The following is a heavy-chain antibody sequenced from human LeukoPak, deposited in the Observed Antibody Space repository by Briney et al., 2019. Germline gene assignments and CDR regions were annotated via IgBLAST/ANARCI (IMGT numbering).Heavy chain of an antibody. Sequence: ASVKVSCKASGYTFTGYYMHWVRQAPGQGLEWMGWINPNSGGTNYAQKFQGRVTMTRDTSISTAYMELSRLRSDDTAVYYCARGGGSGSYYNPWDYWGQGTLVAVSS. J-gene: IGHJ4*02. CDR1: GYTFTGYY. CDR3: ARGGGSGSYYNPWDY. D-gene: IGHD3-10*01. V-gene: IGHV1-2*02. CDR2: INPNSGGT.